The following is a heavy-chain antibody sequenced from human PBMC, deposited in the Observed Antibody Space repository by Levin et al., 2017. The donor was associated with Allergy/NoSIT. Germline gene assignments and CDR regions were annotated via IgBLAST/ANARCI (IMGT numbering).Heavy chain of an antibody. V-gene: IGHV3-30*18. CDR1: GFTFSSYG. CDR2: ISYDGSNK. J-gene: IGHJ4*02. CDR3: AKRSSYGSGSYMAHFDY. Sequence: GGSLRLSCAASGFTFSSYGMHWVRQAPGKGLEWVAVISYDGSNKYYADSVKGRFTISRDNSKNTLYLQMNSLRAEDTAVYCCAKRSSYGSGSYMAHFDYWGQGTLVTVSS. D-gene: IGHD3-10*01.